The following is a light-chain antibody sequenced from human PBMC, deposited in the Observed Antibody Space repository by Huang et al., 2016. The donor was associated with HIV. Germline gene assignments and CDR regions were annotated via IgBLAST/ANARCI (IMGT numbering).Light chain of an antibody. CDR1: QTIGTY. J-gene: IGKJ4*01. CDR2: DGS. CDR3: QQRRAWPLT. V-gene: IGKV3-11*01. Sequence: EVVLTPSPPTLSLFPGGTATLSCRASQTIGTYVAWYQQRPGQGPRLLIYDGSNRAAGVPARISGAGSGTTFTLSISGLESEDFGVYYCQQRRAWPLTFGGGTKVEV.